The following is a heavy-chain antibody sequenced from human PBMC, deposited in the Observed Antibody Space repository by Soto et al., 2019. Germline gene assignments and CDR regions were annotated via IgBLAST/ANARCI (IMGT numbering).Heavy chain of an antibody. V-gene: IGHV4-59*01. J-gene: IGHJ6*02. Sequence: SETLSLTCTVSGGSISSYYWSWIRQPPGKGLEWIGYIYYSGSTNYNPSLKSRVTISVDTSKNQFSLKLSSVTAADTAVYYCARDXVWFGELLGYYYYGMDVWGQGTTVTVSS. D-gene: IGHD3-10*01. CDR3: ARDXVWFGELLGYYYYGMDV. CDR2: IYYSGST. CDR1: GGSISSYY.